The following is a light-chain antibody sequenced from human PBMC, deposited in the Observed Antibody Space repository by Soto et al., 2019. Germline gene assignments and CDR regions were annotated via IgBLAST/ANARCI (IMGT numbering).Light chain of an antibody. Sequence: IQMTQSPSSLSASVGDRVTITCRASQDIRSDLGWYQQRPGKAPNLLIYAASSLQSGVPSRFSGSGSGTDFTLTISSLQPEDFATYYCLQGYSYPLTFGGGTKV. CDR1: QDIRSD. V-gene: IGKV1-6*01. CDR2: AAS. J-gene: IGKJ4*01. CDR3: LQGYSYPLT.